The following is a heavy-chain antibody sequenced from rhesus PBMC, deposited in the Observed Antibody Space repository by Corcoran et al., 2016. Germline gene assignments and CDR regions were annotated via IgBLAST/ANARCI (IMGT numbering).Heavy chain of an antibody. CDR3: ARHYDSGSYGVDY. CDR2: IFGSIGGT. J-gene: IGHJ4*01. V-gene: IGHV4S7*01. D-gene: IGHD1-44*02. CDR1: GGSISGGYG. Sequence: QVQLQESGPGLVKPSETLSLTCAVSGGSISGGYGWSWIRQPPGQGLEWIGHIFGSIGGTYYNPSLKSRVTISRDTSKNQFSLELSSVTAADTAVYYCARHYDSGSYGVDYWGQGVLVTVSS.